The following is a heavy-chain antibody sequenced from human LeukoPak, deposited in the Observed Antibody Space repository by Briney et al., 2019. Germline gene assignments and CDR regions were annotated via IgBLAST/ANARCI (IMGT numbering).Heavy chain of an antibody. D-gene: IGHD6-19*01. CDR3: AKWGYIAVAGTRGYYFDY. CDR2: ISGSGGST. V-gene: IGHV3-23*01. Sequence: PGGSLRLSCAASGFTCSSYAMSWVRQAPGKGLEWVSAISGSGGSTYYADSVKGRFTISRDNSKNTLYLQMNSLRAEDTAVYYCAKWGYIAVAGTRGYYFDYWGQGTLVTVSS. J-gene: IGHJ4*02. CDR1: GFTCSSYA.